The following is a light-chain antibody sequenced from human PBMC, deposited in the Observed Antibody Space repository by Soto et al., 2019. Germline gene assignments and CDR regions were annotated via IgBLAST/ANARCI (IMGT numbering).Light chain of an antibody. CDR3: QQRSNWPPT. CDR1: QSISSY. V-gene: IGKV3-11*01. J-gene: IGKJ2*01. Sequence: EVVLTQSPATLSLSPGERATLSCRASQSISSYLAWYQQKPGQSPRLFISDASNRATGIPARFRGSGTGTDFTLTISSLEPEYFVVYYCQQRSNWPPTFGQGTKLEIK. CDR2: DAS.